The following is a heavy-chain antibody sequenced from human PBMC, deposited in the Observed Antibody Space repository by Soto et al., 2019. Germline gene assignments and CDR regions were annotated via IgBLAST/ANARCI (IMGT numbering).Heavy chain of an antibody. J-gene: IGHJ3*02. CDR1: GFTFSSYS. CDR2: ISSSSSYI. CDR3: ARVAGYCSGGSCYPDAFDI. Sequence: EVQLVESGGGLVKPGGSLRLSCAASGFTFSSYSMNWVRQAPGKGLEWVSSISSSSSYIYYADSVKGRFTISRDNAKNSLYLQMNSLRAEDTAVYYCARVAGYCSGGSCYPDAFDIWGQGTMVTVSS. V-gene: IGHV3-21*01. D-gene: IGHD2-15*01.